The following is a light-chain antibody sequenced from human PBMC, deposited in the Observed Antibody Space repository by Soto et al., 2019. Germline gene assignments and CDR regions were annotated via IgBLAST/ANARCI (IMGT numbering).Light chain of an antibody. CDR3: HQYGVSPKT. Sequence: EIVLTQSPGTLSLSPGERATLSCRASQSFNSIYLAWYQQKPGQAPRLLIYGASSRATGIPDRFSGSGSGTDFTLTISRLEPEDFAVYYCHQYGVSPKTFGQGTKVDIK. J-gene: IGKJ1*01. CDR1: QSFNSIY. V-gene: IGKV3-20*01. CDR2: GAS.